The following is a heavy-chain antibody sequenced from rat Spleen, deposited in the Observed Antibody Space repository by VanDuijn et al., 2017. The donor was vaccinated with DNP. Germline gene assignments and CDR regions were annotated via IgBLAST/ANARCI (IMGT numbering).Heavy chain of an antibody. D-gene: IGHD1-8*01. V-gene: IGHV5-22*01. Sequence: EVQLVESGGDFVQPGGSLIFSCAASGFTFSDYYMAWVRQAPRLGLEWVASISSDGGTTYYGDSVKGRFTISRNNAKSTLYLQMNSLRSEDTATYYCARDSSHLYFDYWGQGTLVTVSS. J-gene: IGHJ3*01. CDR1: GFTFSDYY. CDR3: ARDSSHLYFDY. CDR2: ISSDGGTT.